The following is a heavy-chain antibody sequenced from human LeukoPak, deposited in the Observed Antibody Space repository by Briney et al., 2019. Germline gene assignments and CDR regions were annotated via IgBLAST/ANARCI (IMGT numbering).Heavy chain of an antibody. CDR2: IYYSGGT. J-gene: IGHJ4*02. CDR3: ARGQFQRDY. V-gene: IGHV4-39*07. Sequence: SETLSLTCTVSGGSISSSSYYWGWIRQPPGKGLEWIGSIYYSGGTYYNPSLKSRVTISVDPSKSQFSLNLRSVTAADTAVYYCARGQFQRDYWGQGTLVTVSS. CDR1: GGSISSSSYY.